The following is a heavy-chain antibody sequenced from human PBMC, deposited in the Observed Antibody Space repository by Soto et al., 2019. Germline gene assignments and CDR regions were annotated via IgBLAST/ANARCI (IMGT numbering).Heavy chain of an antibody. D-gene: IGHD5-12*01. J-gene: IGHJ6*02. CDR3: AKDVVDLGYYYYGMDV. Sequence: GGSLRLSCAASGFTFSSYGMHWVRQAPGKGLEWVAVISYDGSNKYYADSVKGRFTISRDNSKSTLYLQMNSLRAEDTAVYYCAKDVVDLGYYYYGMDVWGQGTTVTVSS. V-gene: IGHV3-30*18. CDR2: ISYDGSNK. CDR1: GFTFSSYG.